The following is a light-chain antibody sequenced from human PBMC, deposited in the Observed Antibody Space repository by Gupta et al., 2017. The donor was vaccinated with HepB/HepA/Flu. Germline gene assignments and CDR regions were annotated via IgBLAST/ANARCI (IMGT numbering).Light chain of an antibody. J-gene: IGKJ1*01. CDR3: QQYHNLPT. V-gene: IGKV1-33*01. Sequence: DIQMTQSPSSLSAPVGDRVTITCQASHDIRTSLNWYQQKQGQAPQLQSYDASQFEIGVRSRFIGSGSGIHFTVTSSSLQPEDVATYYGQQYHNLPTFGQGTRVEIK. CDR2: DAS. CDR1: HDIRTS.